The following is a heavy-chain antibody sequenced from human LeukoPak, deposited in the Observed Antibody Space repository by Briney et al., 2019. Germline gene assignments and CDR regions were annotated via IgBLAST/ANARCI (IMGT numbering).Heavy chain of an antibody. CDR1: GGSFSGYY. V-gene: IGHV4-34*01. Sequence: SETLSLTCAVYGGSFSGYYWSWIRQPPGKGLEWIGEINHSGSTNYNPSLKSRVTISVDTSKNQFSLKLSSVTAADTAVYYCARPWGARYYGSGSYYKFNWFDPWGQGTLVTVSS. CDR2: INHSGST. J-gene: IGHJ5*02. CDR3: ARPWGARYYGSGSYYKFNWFDP. D-gene: IGHD3-10*01.